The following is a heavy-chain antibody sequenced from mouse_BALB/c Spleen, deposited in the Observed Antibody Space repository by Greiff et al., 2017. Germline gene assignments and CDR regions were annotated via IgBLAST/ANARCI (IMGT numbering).Heavy chain of an antibody. CDR1: GYTFTDYW. J-gene: IGHJ4*01. CDR3: AKTARATFYAMDY. CDR2: IDTSDSYT. Sequence: VQLQQPGAELVMPGASVKMSCKASGYTFTDYWMHWVKQRPGQGLEWIGAIDTSDSYTSYNQKFKGKATLTVDESSSTAYMQLSSLTSEDSAVYYCAKTARATFYAMDYWGQGTSVTVSS. D-gene: IGHD3-2*01. V-gene: IGHV1-69*01.